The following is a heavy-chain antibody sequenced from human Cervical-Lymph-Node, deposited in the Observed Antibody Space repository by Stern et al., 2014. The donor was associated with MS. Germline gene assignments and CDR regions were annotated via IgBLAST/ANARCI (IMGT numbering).Heavy chain of an antibody. V-gene: IGHV1-3*01. CDR2: INAANGKT. D-gene: IGHD3-22*01. J-gene: IGHJ4*02. CDR3: ANGYDSSSRGRRLDD. Sequence: QVQLVQSGAEVKKPGASVKVTCKASGYMFTDYGMHWVRQAPGQRLEWMGWINAANGKTKYSQKFQGRVTLTRDTSARTAYMELSSLRSEDTAVYYCANGYDSSSRGRRLDDWGQGTLVTVSS. CDR1: GYMFTDYG.